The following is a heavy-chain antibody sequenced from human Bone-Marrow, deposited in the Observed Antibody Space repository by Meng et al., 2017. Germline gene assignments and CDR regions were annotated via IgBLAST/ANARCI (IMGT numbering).Heavy chain of an antibody. J-gene: IGHJ1*01. V-gene: IGHV4-31*03. Sequence: QVQVAEPGPGLVMPSQTLSLTCTVCGGSISSGGYDWSWIRQHPGKGLEWIGYIYYSGSTYYNPSLKSRVTISVDTSKNQFSLKLSSVTAADTAVYYCARGPLSAAGTMGYFQHWGQGTLVTVSS. CDR3: ARGPLSAAGTMGYFQH. CDR2: IYYSGST. CDR1: GGSISSGGYD. D-gene: IGHD6-13*01.